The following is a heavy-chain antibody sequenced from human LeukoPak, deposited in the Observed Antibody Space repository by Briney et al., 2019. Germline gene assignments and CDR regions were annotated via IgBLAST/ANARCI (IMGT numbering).Heavy chain of an antibody. V-gene: IGHV3-30-3*01. CDR2: ISYDGSNK. J-gene: IGHJ4*02. D-gene: IGHD1-26*01. CDR3: ARDLSGRYVWDY. Sequence: GRSLRLSCAASGFTFSSYAMHWVRQAPGKGLEWVAVISYDGSNKYYADSVKGRFTISRDNSKNTLYLQMNSLRAEDTAVYYCARDLSGRYVWDYWGQGTLVSVSS. CDR1: GFTFSSYA.